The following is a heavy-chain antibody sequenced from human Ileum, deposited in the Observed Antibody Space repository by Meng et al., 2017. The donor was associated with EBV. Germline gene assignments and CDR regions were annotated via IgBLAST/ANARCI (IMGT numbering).Heavy chain of an antibody. CDR2: VNYNGDS. Sequence: QLHLQQPGPGLLRPSWTLSLTCTFSGASVTSSGYYWSWLRQSPGKGLEWLGYVNYNGDSTYNPSLKSRVTIFIDTSKKQFYLNLTSATAADTAIYYCARDLRVGGAFDYWGQGTLVTVSS. CDR1: GASVTSSGYY. D-gene: IGHD1-26*01. CDR3: ARDLRVGGAFDY. J-gene: IGHJ4*02. V-gene: IGHV4-61*08.